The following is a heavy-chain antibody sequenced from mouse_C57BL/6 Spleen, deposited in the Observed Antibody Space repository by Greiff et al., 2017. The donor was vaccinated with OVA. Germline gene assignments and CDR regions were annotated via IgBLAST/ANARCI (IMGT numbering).Heavy chain of an antibody. D-gene: IGHD2-4*01. Sequence: QVQLKQPGAELVKPGASVKLSCKASGYTFTSYWMHWVKQRPGRGLEWIGRIDPNSGGTKYNEKFKSKATLTVDKPSSTAYMQLSSLTSEDSAVYDCERGTIYDYEGWFAYWGQGTLVTVSA. CDR1: GYTFTSYW. J-gene: IGHJ3*01. CDR3: ERGTIYDYEGWFAY. CDR2: IDPNSGGT. V-gene: IGHV1-72*01.